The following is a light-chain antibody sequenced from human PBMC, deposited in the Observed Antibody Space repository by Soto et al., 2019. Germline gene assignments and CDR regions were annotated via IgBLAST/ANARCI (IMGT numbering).Light chain of an antibody. J-gene: IGLJ1*01. V-gene: IGLV4-69*01. Sequence: QPVLTQSPSASASLGASVKLTCTLSSGHSSYAIAWHQQQPEKGPRYLMKLNSDGSHSKGDGIPDRFSGSSSGAERYLIISSLQPEDEADYYCQTWGTGIHVFGTGTKLTVL. CDR1: SGHSSYA. CDR3: QTWGTGIHV. CDR2: LNSDGSH.